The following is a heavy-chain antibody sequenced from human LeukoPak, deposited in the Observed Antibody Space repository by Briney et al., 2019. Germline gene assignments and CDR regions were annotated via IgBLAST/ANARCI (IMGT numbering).Heavy chain of an antibody. J-gene: IGHJ3*02. CDR3: AKSALGSRRSGAFDI. D-gene: IGHD3-10*01. CDR2: ISYDGSNK. Sequence: GGSLRLSCAASGFTFSSYAMHWVRQAPGKGLEWVAVISYDGSNKYYADSVKGRFTISRDNSKNSLYLQMNSLRAEDTAVYYCAKSALGSRRSGAFDIWGQGTMVTVSS. V-gene: IGHV3-30*04. CDR1: GFTFSSYA.